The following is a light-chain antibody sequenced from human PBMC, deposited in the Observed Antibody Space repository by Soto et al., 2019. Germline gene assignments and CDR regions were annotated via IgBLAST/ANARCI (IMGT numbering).Light chain of an antibody. CDR1: SSDVGGYNS. CDR2: DVT. CDR3: SSFTSSITYV. V-gene: IGLV2-14*03. Sequence: QSAPTQPASVSGSPGQSITISCTGTSSDVGGYNSVSWYQQHPGKAPKLMLYDVTSRPSGVSSRFSGSKSGNTASLTISGLQPEDEADYYCSSFTSSITYVFGTGIKLTVL. J-gene: IGLJ1*01.